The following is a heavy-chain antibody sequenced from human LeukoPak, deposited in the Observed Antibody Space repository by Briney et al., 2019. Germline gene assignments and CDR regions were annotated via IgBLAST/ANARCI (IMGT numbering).Heavy chain of an antibody. CDR3: ARGGIPVSGIDEIDY. J-gene: IGHJ4*02. V-gene: IGHV3-13*01. Sequence: GGSLRLSCAASGFTLRGYDMHWVRQVTGKGLEWVSAIGISGDTYYPGPVKGRFTISRENAKNSLYLQMNSLTAGDTAVYYCARGGIPVSGIDEIDYWGQGTLVTVSS. D-gene: IGHD6-19*01. CDR1: GFTLRGYD. CDR2: IGISGDT.